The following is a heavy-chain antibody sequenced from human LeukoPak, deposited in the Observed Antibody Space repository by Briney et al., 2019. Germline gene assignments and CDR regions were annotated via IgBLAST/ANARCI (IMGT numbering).Heavy chain of an antibody. J-gene: IGHJ6*03. D-gene: IGHD3-9*01. CDR2: IYYSGST. V-gene: IGHV4-61*01. Sequence: SETLSLTCTVSGGSISSGSYYWSWIRQPPGKGLEWIGYIYYSGSTNYNPSLKSRVTISVDTSKNQFSLKLSSVTAADTAVYYCARGGRGILDWLSWDYYYYYMDVWGKGTTVTISS. CDR3: ARGGRGILDWLSWDYYYYYMDV. CDR1: GGSISSGSYY.